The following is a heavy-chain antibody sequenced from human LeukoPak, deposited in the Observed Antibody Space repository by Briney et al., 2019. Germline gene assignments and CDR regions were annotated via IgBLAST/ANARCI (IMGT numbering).Heavy chain of an antibody. V-gene: IGHV3-23*01. J-gene: IGHJ4*02. CDR3: AKDIWGGTAMVFDY. CDR1: GFSFNYNA. CDR2: ISGSGGRT. Sequence: PGGSLTLSCAASGFSFNYNAMSWVRQAPGKGLEWVSGISGSGGRTFYADAVKGRFTISRDNSTNTLYLHMNTPRDDDTAVYYCAKDIWGGTAMVFDYWGQGTLVTVSS. D-gene: IGHD5-18*01.